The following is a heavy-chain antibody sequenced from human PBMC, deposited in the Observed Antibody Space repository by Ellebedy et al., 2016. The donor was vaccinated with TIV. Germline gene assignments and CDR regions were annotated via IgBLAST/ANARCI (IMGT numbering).Heavy chain of an antibody. J-gene: IGHJ4*02. CDR2: ISWNSGSI. Sequence: PGGSLRLSCAASGFTFDDYAMHWVRQAPGKGLEWVSGISWNSGSIGYADSVKGRFPNSRDNAETSLYLQMNSLRAEDTAVYYCAGHGDRAMTHWGQGTLVTVSS. V-gene: IGHV3-9*01. CDR1: GFTFDDYA. D-gene: IGHD5-18*01. CDR3: AGHGDRAMTH.